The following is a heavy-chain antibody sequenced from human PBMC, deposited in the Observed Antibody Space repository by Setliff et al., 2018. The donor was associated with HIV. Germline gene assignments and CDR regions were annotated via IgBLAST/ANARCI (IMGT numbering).Heavy chain of an antibody. CDR3: ARDGKPYYYDSSGYSGFDY. V-gene: IGHV7-4-1*02. J-gene: IGHJ4*02. CDR2: INTNTGNP. Sequence: GASVKVSCKASGYTFTSYAMNWVRQAPGQGLEWKGWINTNTGNPTYAQGFTGRFVFSLDTSVSTAYLQISSLKAEDTAVYYCARDGKPYYYDSSGYSGFDYWGQGTLVTVSS. CDR1: GYTFTSYA. D-gene: IGHD3-22*01.